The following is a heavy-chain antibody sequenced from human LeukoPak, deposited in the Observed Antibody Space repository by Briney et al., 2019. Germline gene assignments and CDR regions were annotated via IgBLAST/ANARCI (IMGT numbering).Heavy chain of an antibody. CDR1: GFTLSDYY. J-gene: IGHJ3*02. V-gene: IGHV3-11*04. CDR3: AKAYSGSYSAFDI. Sequence: GGSLRLSCAASGFTLSDYYMTWIRQAPGKGLEWVSYISSSGATIYYTDSVKGRFTISRDNSKNTLYLQMNSLRAEDTAVYYCAKAYSGSYSAFDIWGQGTMVTVSS. D-gene: IGHD1-26*01. CDR2: ISSSGATI.